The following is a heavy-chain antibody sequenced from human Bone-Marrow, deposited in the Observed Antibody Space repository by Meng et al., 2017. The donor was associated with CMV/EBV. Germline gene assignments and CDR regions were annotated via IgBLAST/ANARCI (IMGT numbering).Heavy chain of an antibody. V-gene: IGHV1-2*02. D-gene: IGHD6-13*01. Sequence: ASVKVSCKASGYTFTGYYMHWVRQAPGQGLEWMGWINPNSGGTNYAQKFQGRVTMTRDTSISTAYMELSRLRSDDTAVYYCARDKVPGIAAAGPQGGSYYYGMDVWGQGTTVAASS. CDR2: INPNSGGT. CDR3: ARDKVPGIAAAGPQGGSYYYGMDV. J-gene: IGHJ6*02. CDR1: GYTFTGYY.